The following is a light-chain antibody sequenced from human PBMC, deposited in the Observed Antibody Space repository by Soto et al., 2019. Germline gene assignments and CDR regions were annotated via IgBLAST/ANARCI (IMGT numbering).Light chain of an antibody. CDR2: DAS. CDR3: QHYNSYSEA. V-gene: IGKV1-5*01. Sequence: DIQMTHAPSTLSASVGDRVTITCRASQSISYWLAWYQQKPGKAPTLLIYDASTLESGVPSRFSGSGSGTEFTLTINSLQPDDFATYYCQHYNSYSEAFGQGTKVDIK. J-gene: IGKJ1*01. CDR1: QSISYW.